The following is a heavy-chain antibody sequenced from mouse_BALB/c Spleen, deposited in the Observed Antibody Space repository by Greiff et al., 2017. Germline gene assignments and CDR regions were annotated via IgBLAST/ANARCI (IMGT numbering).Heavy chain of an antibody. CDR3: ARRIYYGSSYGYAMDY. J-gene: IGHJ4*01. Sequence: EVQLQQSGPDLVKPSQSLSLTCTVTGYSITSGYSWHWIRQFPGNKLEWMGYIHYSGSTNYNPSLKSRISITRDTSKNQFFLQLNSVTTEDTATYYCARRIYYGSSYGYAMDYWGQGTSVTVSS. CDR1: GYSITSGYS. CDR2: IHYSGST. D-gene: IGHD1-1*01. V-gene: IGHV3-1*02.